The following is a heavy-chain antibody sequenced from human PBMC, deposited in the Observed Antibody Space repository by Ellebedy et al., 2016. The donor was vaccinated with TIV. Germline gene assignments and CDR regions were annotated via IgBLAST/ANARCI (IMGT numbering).Heavy chain of an antibody. CDR3: ARDGVRPYFYNGMDV. V-gene: IGHV3-33*08. CDR1: GFTFRTYN. Sequence: PGGSLRLSCEASGFTFRTYNMHWVRQAPGKGLEWVAVIWYDGSNTQYGDSVKGRFTMSRDDSKNMVYLQMNSLRAEDTAVYYCARDGVRPYFYNGMDVWGQGTTVSVSS. CDR2: IWYDGSNT. J-gene: IGHJ6*02. D-gene: IGHD2/OR15-2a*01.